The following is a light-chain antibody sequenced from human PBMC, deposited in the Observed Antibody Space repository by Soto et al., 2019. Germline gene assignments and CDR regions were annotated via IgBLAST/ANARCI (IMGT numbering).Light chain of an antibody. CDR1: QGIGTW. V-gene: IGKV1D-16*01. CDR2: AAS. J-gene: IGKJ2*01. CDR3: QQYNSYPYT. Sequence: DIPMTQSPSSVSASVGDRVTITCRASQGIGTWLAWFQQRPGKAPKLLISAASSLRSGVPSRFSGSGSGTDFTLTISSLQPDDFATYYCQQYNSYPYTFGQGTKLEIK.